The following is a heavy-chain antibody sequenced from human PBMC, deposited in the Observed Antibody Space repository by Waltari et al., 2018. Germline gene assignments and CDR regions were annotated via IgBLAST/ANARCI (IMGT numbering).Heavy chain of an antibody. J-gene: IGHJ4*02. CDR2: INPSGGRT. CDR1: GYTFTSYY. CDR3: ARALEYSSSRSYFDY. D-gene: IGHD6-6*01. V-gene: IGHV1-46*01. Sequence: QVQLVQSGAEVKKPGASVKVSCKASGYTFTSYYMHWVRQAPGQGLEWMGIINPSGGRTSYAQKFQGRVTMTRDTSTSTVYMELSSLRSEATAVYYCARALEYSSSRSYFDYWGQGTLVTVSS.